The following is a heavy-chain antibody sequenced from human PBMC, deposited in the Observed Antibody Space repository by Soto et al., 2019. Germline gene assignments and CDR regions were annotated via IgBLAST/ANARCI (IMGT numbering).Heavy chain of an antibody. D-gene: IGHD4-17*01. CDR1: GYTFSSYY. Sequence: QVQLVQSGAEVKKPGASVKVACKASGYTFSSYYLHWVRQAPGQGLEWMGIINPSGGTTTYAQNFGDRINMNRDRSTNTVFMELSSLRSEDTAVYFCARDRADGDYNLAYWGQGTLVSVSA. CDR3: ARDRADGDYNLAY. CDR2: INPSGGTT. J-gene: IGHJ4*02. V-gene: IGHV1-46*01.